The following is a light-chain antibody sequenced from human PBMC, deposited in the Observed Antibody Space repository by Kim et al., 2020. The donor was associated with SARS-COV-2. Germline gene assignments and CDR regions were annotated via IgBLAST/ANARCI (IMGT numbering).Light chain of an antibody. CDR3: QQRSNWPPALT. Sequence: PGERAPLSCRASQRVSTYLAWYQQKPGQAPRLLIYDASNRATGIPDRFSGSGSGTDFTLTISSLESEDFAVYYCQQRSNWPPALTFGGGTKVDIK. V-gene: IGKV3-11*01. J-gene: IGKJ4*01. CDR2: DAS. CDR1: QRVSTY.